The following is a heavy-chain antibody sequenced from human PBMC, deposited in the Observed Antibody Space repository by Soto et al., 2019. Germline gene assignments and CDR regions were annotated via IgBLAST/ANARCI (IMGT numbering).Heavy chain of an antibody. CDR1: GSTFSSYA. Sequence: GGSLRLSCAASGSTFSSYAMSCVRHAPGKGLEWVSAISGSGGSTYYADSVKGRFTISRDNSKNTLYLQMNSLRAEDTAVYYCAKDRGYYYGSGSYYNVFDYWGQGTLVTVSS. CDR2: ISGSGGST. V-gene: IGHV3-23*01. J-gene: IGHJ4*02. D-gene: IGHD3-10*01. CDR3: AKDRGYYYGSGSYYNVFDY.